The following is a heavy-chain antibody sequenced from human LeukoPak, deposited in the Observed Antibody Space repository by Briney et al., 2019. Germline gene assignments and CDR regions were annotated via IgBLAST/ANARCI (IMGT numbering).Heavy chain of an antibody. Sequence: SETLSLTCTVSGGSISSYYWSWIRQPAGKGLEWIGRIYTSGSTNYNPSLKGRVTMSVDTSKNQFSLKLSSVTAADTAVYYCARGGYYDSSGRGAFDIWGQGTMVTASS. J-gene: IGHJ3*02. CDR2: IYTSGST. D-gene: IGHD3-22*01. CDR1: GGSISSYY. CDR3: ARGGYYDSSGRGAFDI. V-gene: IGHV4-4*07.